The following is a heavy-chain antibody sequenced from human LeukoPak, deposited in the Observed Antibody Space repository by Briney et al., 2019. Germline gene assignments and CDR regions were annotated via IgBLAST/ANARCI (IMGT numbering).Heavy chain of an antibody. D-gene: IGHD6-13*01. J-gene: IGHJ6*02. CDR2: ISWNSGSI. CDR3: AKDIDPKYSSSLVGGGMDV. V-gene: IGHV3-9*01. CDR1: GFTFDDYA. Sequence: GGSLRLSCAASGFTFDDYAMHWVRQAPGKGLEWVSGISWNSGSIGYADSVKGRFTISRDNAKNSLYLQMNSLRAEDTALYYCAKDIDPKYSSSLVGGGMDVWGQGTTVTVSS.